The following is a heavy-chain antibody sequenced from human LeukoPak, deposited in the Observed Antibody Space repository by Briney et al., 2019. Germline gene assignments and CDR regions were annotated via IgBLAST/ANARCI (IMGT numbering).Heavy chain of an antibody. CDR1: GFTFSNSG. CDR3: AKDFSWSFDY. D-gene: IGHD6-13*01. J-gene: IGHJ4*02. V-gene: IGHV3-30*02. CDR2: IRYDRDNK. Sequence: PGGSLRLSCAASGFTFSNSGMHWVRQAPGKGLEWVAFIRYDRDNKYYADSVKGRFTISRDNSKNTLYLQMNSLRGEDTAVYYCAKDFSWSFDYWGQGILVTVSS.